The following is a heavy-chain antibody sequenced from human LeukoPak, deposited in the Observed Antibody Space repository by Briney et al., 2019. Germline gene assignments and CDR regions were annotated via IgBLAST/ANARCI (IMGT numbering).Heavy chain of an antibody. D-gene: IGHD6-13*01. CDR2: ISSSSSTR. Sequence: QSGGALRLSCAASGFTFSSYRMNWVRQAPGKGLEWVSYISSSSSTRYYADSVKGRLTISRENAKNSLYLQMNSLRAEDTAVYYCARSEQLVPEGSDYWGQGTLVTVSS. CDR3: ARSEQLVPEGSDY. V-gene: IGHV3-48*04. J-gene: IGHJ4*02. CDR1: GFTFSSYR.